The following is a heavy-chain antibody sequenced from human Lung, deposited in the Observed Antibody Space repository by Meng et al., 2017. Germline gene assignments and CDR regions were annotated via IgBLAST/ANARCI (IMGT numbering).Heavy chain of an antibody. CDR2: TYYWYKWYN. CDR1: GDSVSANSAA. J-gene: IGHJ5*02. Sequence: QVQLQQSGPGLVKPSQTLPLTCAISGDSVSANSAAWSGIRQSPSRGLEWLGRTYYWYKWYNDYAVSVKSRIIITPDTSKNQFALQLNSVTPEDTAVYFCASGYGLPSWGQGTLVTVSS. CDR3: ASGYGLPS. D-gene: IGHD5-18*01. V-gene: IGHV6-1*01.